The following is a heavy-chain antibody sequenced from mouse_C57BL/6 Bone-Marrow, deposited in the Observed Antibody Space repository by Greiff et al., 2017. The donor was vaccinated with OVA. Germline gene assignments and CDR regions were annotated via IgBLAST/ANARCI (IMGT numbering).Heavy chain of an antibody. V-gene: IGHV1-4*01. J-gene: IGHJ1*03. Sequence: QVQLKQSGAELARPGASVKMSCKASGYTFTSYTMHWVKLRPGQGLEWIGYINPSSGYTKYNQKFKDKATLTADKSSSTAYMQLSSLTSEDSAVYYCAREGYGSSYDWYFDVWGTGTTVTVSS. CDR3: AREGYGSSYDWYFDV. CDR1: GYTFTSYT. CDR2: INPSSGYT. D-gene: IGHD1-1*01.